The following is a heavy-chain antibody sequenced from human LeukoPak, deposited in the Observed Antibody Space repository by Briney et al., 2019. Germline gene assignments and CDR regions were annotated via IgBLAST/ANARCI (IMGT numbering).Heavy chain of an antibody. Sequence: SETLSLTCTVSGYSISSGYYWGWIRQPPGKGLEWIGSIYHSGSTNYNPSLKSRVTISVDTSKNQFSLKLSSVTAADTAVYYCARGSYDYVWGSYRPYFDYWGQGTLVTVSS. CDR3: ARGSYDYVWGSYRPYFDY. CDR1: GYSISSGYY. V-gene: IGHV4-38-2*02. J-gene: IGHJ4*02. D-gene: IGHD3-16*02. CDR2: IYHSGST.